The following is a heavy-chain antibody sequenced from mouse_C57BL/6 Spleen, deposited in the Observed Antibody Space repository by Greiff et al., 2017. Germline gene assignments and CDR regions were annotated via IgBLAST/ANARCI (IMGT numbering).Heavy chain of an antibody. Sequence: QVQLQQPGAELVKPGASVKMSCKASGYTFTSYWITWVKQRPGQGLEWIGDIYPGSGSTNYNEKFKGKATLTVDTSSSTAYMQLNSLTSEDSAVYYCASFYYSNPYYFDYWGQGTTLTVSS. J-gene: IGHJ2*01. CDR3: ASFYYSNPYYFDY. CDR1: GYTFTSYW. D-gene: IGHD2-5*01. CDR2: IYPGSGST. V-gene: IGHV1-55*01.